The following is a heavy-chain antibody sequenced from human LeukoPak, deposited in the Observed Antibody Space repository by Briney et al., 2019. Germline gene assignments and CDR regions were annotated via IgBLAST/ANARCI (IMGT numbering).Heavy chain of an antibody. CDR3: ARAVAGTESDY. Sequence: GASVKVSCKASGYTFTGYYMHWARQAPGQGLEWMGWINPNSGGTNYAQKFQGRVTMTRDTSISTAYMELSRLRSDDTAVYYCARAVAGTESDYWGQRTLVTVSS. CDR2: INPNSGGT. V-gene: IGHV1-2*02. CDR1: GYTFTGYY. D-gene: IGHD6-19*01. J-gene: IGHJ4*02.